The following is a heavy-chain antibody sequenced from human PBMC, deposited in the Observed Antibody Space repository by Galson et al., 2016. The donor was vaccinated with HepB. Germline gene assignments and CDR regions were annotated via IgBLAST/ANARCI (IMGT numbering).Heavy chain of an antibody. Sequence: SVKVSCKASGFTFINYYINWVRQDPGQGLEWMGTVNPNGGSTKYEQIFQGRVTMTKETSTDTVYMEVPVLSSKDTAVYYRARLCKNTALVKCVASYRMDVWGQGTTVTVSS. CDR3: ARLCKNTALVKCVASYRMDV. D-gene: IGHD5-18*01. V-gene: IGHV1-46*01. J-gene: IGHJ6*02. CDR1: GFTFINYY. CDR2: VNPNGGST.